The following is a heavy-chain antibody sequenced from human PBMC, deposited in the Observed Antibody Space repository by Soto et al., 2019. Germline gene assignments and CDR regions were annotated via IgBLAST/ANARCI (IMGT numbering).Heavy chain of an antibody. Sequence: QVQLQESGPGLVKPSETLSLTCTVSGDSISTYYWSWIRQPPGKGLERIGYIYYSGSTDYNPSLKRRVTISVDTSKNQFSLKLSSVTAADTAVYYCAREGGCGPPDPWGQGTLVTVSP. CDR2: IYYSGST. J-gene: IGHJ5*02. CDR1: GDSISTYY. V-gene: IGHV4-59*01. CDR3: AREGGCGPPDP. D-gene: IGHD6-25*01.